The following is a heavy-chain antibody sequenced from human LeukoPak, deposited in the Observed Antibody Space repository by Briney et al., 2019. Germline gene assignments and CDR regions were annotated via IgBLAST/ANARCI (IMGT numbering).Heavy chain of an antibody. D-gene: IGHD3-10*01. CDR1: GGSFSGYY. CDR2: INHSGST. Sequence: SETLSLTCAVYGGSFSGYYWSWIRQPPGKGLEWIGEINHSGSTNYNPSLKSRVTISVDTSKNHFSLRLSSVTAADTAVYYCARAMVRDYYFDYWGQGTLVTVSS. CDR3: ARAMVRDYYFDY. J-gene: IGHJ4*02. V-gene: IGHV4-34*01.